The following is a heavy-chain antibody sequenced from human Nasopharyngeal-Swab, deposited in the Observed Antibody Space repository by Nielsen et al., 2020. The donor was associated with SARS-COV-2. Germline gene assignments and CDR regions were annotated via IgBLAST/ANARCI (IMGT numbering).Heavy chain of an antibody. CDR2: INSDGTRT. Sequence: GGSLRLSCAASEFAFSSYWMHWVRQAPEKGLVWVSRINSDGTRTNYADSVKGRFTISRDNSKNTLYLQMNSLRAEDTAVYYCAAEATGTDAFDIWGQGTMVTVSS. V-gene: IGHV3-74*01. CDR1: EFAFSSYW. CDR3: AAEATGTDAFDI. J-gene: IGHJ3*02. D-gene: IGHD6-13*01.